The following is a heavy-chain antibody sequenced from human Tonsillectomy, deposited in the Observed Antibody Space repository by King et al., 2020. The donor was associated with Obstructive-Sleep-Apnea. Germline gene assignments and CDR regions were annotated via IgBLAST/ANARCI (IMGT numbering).Heavy chain of an antibody. D-gene: IGHD2-21*02. CDR2: ISSSSSYI. CDR1: GFTFSYYG. CDR3: AREVWVFCGGDCYSQGWDYYGMDV. Sequence: VQLVESGGGLVKPGGSLRLSCAASGFTFSYYGMNWVRQAPGKGLEWVSSISSSSSYIYYADSVKGRFTIARDNAKKSLYLQMNSLRAEDTAVYYCAREVWVFCGGDCYSQGWDYYGMDVWGQGTTVTVSS. V-gene: IGHV3-21*01. J-gene: IGHJ6*02.